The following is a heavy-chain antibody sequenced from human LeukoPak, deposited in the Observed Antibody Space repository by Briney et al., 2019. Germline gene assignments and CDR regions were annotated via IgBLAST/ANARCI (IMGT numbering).Heavy chain of an antibody. J-gene: IGHJ6*02. CDR1: GYTFTGYY. Sequence: ASVKVSCKASGYTFTGYYMHWVRQAPGQGLEWTGWINPNSGGTNYAQKFQGWVTMTRDTSISTAYMELSRLRSDDTAVYYCARDGCSGGSCYSYYGMDVWGQGTTVTVSS. D-gene: IGHD2-15*01. CDR3: ARDGCSGGSCYSYYGMDV. CDR2: INPNSGGT. V-gene: IGHV1-2*04.